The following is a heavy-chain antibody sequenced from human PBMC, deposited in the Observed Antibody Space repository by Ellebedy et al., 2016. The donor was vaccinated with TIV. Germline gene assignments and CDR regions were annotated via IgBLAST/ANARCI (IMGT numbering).Heavy chain of an antibody. CDR1: GYTFTGYY. Sequence: ASVKVSCKASGYTFTGYYMHWVRQAPGQGLEWMGWINPNSGGTNYAQKFQGRVTMTEDTSTDTAYMELSSLRSEDTAVYYCATLLSHLDYWGQGTLVTVSS. V-gene: IGHV1-2*02. J-gene: IGHJ4*02. CDR2: INPNSGGT. CDR3: ATLLSHLDY. D-gene: IGHD3-16*02.